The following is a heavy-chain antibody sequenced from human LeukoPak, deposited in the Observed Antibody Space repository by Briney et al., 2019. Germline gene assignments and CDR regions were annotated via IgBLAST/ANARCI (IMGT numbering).Heavy chain of an antibody. CDR3: ARFLSGGRSNWFDP. D-gene: IGHD6-19*01. J-gene: IGHJ5*02. CDR2: FDPEDGET. V-gene: IGHV1-24*01. Sequence: ASVKVSCKVSGYTLTELSMHWVRQAPGKGLEWMGGFDPEDGETIYAQKFQGRVTMTEDTSTDTAYMELSRLRSDDTAVYYCARFLSGGRSNWFDPWGQGTLVTVSS. CDR1: GYTLTELS.